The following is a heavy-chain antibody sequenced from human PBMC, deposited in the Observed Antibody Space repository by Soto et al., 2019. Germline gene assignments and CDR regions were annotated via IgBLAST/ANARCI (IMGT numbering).Heavy chain of an antibody. D-gene: IGHD3-10*01. CDR2: INHRGST. Sequence: QVQLQQWGAGLLKPSETLSLTCAVYGGSFSGYYWSWIRQPPGKGLEWIGEINHRGSTNYNPSLKRRVTISVDTSKNQFSLKLSSVTAADTAVYYCARVRITMVRGVITSLDYWGQGTLVTVSS. J-gene: IGHJ4*02. CDR1: GGSFSGYY. CDR3: ARVRITMVRGVITSLDY. V-gene: IGHV4-34*01.